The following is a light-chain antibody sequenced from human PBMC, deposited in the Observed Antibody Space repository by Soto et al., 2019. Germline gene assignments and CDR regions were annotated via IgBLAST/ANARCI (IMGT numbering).Light chain of an antibody. CDR3: QNCNSAPFT. CDR2: TAS. V-gene: IGKV1-27*01. J-gene: IGKJ3*01. CDR1: QGISNY. Sequence: DIQMTQSPSSLSASVGDRVTITCRASQGISNYLAWYQQKPGKVPILLIYTASTLQSGVPSRFSGSGSGTDFTLTISSLQPEDGATDYGQNCNSAPFTFGPGTKVDIK.